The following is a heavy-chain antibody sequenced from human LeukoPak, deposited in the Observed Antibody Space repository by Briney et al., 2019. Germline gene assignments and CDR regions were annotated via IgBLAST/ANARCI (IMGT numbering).Heavy chain of an antibody. CDR3: VDFWSGYSR. CDR2: ISSSSSTI. V-gene: IGHV3-48*01. D-gene: IGHD3-3*01. J-gene: IGHJ4*02. CDR1: GFTFSSYS. Sequence: GGSLRLSSAASGFTFSSYSMNWVRQAPGKGLEWVSYISSSSSTIYYADSVKGRFTISRDNAKNSLYLQMNSLRAEDTAVYYCVDFWSGYSRWGQGTLVTVSS.